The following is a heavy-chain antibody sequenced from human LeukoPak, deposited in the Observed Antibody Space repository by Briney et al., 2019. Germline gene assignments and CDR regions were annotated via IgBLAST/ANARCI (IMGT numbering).Heavy chain of an antibody. D-gene: IGHD3-22*01. Sequence: GGSLRLSCAASGFTFSSYWMSWVRQAPGKGLEWVANIKQDGSEKYYVDSVKGRFTISRDNAKNSLYLQMNSLRAEDTAVYYCAREGKNYYDSSGSGIWGQGTMVTVSS. CDR1: GFTFSSYW. CDR2: IKQDGSEK. J-gene: IGHJ3*02. CDR3: AREGKNYYDSSGSGI. V-gene: IGHV3-7*01.